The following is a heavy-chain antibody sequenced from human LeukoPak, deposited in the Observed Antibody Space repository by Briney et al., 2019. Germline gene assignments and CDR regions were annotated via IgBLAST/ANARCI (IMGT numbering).Heavy chain of an antibody. CDR3: ARGRSEMATIPIDY. D-gene: IGHD5-24*01. V-gene: IGHV4-39*01. J-gene: IGHJ4*02. CDR2: IYYSGST. CDR1: GGPISSSSYY. Sequence: SETLSLTCTVSGGPISSSSYYWGWIRQPPGKGLEWIGSIYYSGSTYYNPSLKSRVTISVDTSKNQFSLKLSSVTAADTAVYYCARGRSEMATIPIDYWGQGTLVTVSS.